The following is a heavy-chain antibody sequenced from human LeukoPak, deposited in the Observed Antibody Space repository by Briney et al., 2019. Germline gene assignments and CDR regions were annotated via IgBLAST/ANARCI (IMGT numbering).Heavy chain of an antibody. J-gene: IGHJ5*02. Sequence: ASVKVSCKASGYSFADYYMHWVRQAPGQGLEWMGWIKPNSGDTRSAQKFQGRVIMTRDTSTGTAYMELSSLRYDDTAVYYCATNILVRDIINWFDPWGQGTLVTVSS. CDR1: GYSFADYY. CDR2: IKPNSGDT. D-gene: IGHD3-10*01. CDR3: ATNILVRDIINWFDP. V-gene: IGHV1-2*02.